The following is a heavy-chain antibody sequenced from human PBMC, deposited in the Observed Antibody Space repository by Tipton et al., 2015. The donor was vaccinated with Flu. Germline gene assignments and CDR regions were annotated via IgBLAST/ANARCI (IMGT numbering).Heavy chain of an antibody. CDR2: IYTSGST. J-gene: IGHJ4*02. V-gene: IGHV4-61*02. CDR1: GGSISTSGYY. Sequence: TLSLTCTVSGGSISTSGYYWSWIRQPAGKGLEWIGRIYTSGSTKYNPSLKSRLSMSVDTSKNQFSLKLTSVTAADTAVYYCARGSGSGTYVIFDFWGQGTLVTVSS. CDR3: ARGSGSGTYVIFDF. D-gene: IGHD3-10*01.